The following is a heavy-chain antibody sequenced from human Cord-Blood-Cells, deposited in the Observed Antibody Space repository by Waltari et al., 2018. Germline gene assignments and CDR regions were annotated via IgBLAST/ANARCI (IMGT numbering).Heavy chain of an antibody. Sequence: QVQLQQWGAGLLKPSETLSLTCAVYGGSSSGSYWGWTRQPPGKGLEWIGEINHSGSTNYNPSLKSRVTISVDTSKNQFSLKLSSVTAADTAVYYCARSPGSWYYFDYWGQGTLVTVSS. CDR3: ARSPGSWYYFDY. V-gene: IGHV4-34*01. CDR1: GGSSSGSY. J-gene: IGHJ4*02. D-gene: IGHD6-13*01. CDR2: INHSGST.